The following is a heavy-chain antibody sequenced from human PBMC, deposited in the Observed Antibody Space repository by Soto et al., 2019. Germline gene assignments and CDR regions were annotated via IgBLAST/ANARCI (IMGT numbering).Heavy chain of an antibody. CDR1: GFTFGDYA. CDR2: IRSKSNGWTT. D-gene: IGHD3-22*01. V-gene: IGHV3-49*03. J-gene: IGHJ4*02. CDR3: AMDTSGYNYYFDH. Sequence: EVQLVESGGGLLQPGRSLRLSCTTSGFTFGDYAMSWFRQAPGKGLELVGFIRSKSNGWTTEYGASVKGRFTISRDDSRSIAYLQMNSLKTEDTAVYYCAMDTSGYNYYFDHWGQGTLVIVSS.